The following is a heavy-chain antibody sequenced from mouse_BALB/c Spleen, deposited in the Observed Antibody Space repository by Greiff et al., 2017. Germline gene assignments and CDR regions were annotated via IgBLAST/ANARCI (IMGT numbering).Heavy chain of an antibody. CDR1: GYTFSSYW. V-gene: IGHV1-9*01. Sequence: QVQLKQSGAELMKPGASVKISCKATGYTFSSYWIEWVKQRPGHGLEWIGEILPGSGSTNYNEKFKGKATFTAATSSNTAYMQLSSLTSEDSAVDYCARDGGYMYYFDYWGQGTTLTVSS. CDR3: ARDGGYMYYFDY. CDR2: ILPGSGST. D-gene: IGHD3-1*01. J-gene: IGHJ2*01.